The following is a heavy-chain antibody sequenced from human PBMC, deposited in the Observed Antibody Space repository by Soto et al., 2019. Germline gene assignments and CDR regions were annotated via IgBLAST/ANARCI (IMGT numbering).Heavy chain of an antibody. D-gene: IGHD3-3*01. CDR2: INHSGST. CDR1: GGSFTGYY. Sequence: QVQLQQWGAGLLKPSETLSLTCAVYGGSFTGYYWSWIRQPPGKGLEWIGEINHSGSTNYNPSLNSRVTISIDSSTTQFPLKLSSVSAADTVVYYCATPYDFWSALGVRRQYYYFDYWGQGTLVTDS. J-gene: IGHJ4*02. V-gene: IGHV4-34*01. CDR3: ATPYDFWSALGVRRQYYYFDY.